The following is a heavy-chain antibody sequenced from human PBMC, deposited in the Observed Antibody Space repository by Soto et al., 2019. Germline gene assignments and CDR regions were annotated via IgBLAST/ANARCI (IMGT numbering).Heavy chain of an antibody. V-gene: IGHV3-48*02. D-gene: IGHD6-13*01. CDR3: ARNWLSSSWFAFFDY. Sequence: GGSLRLSCTASGFTFSSYSMNWVRQAPGKGLEWVSYISSSSSVIYSADPVKGRFTISRDNAKNSLYLQMNSLRDEDTTVYYCARNWLSSSWFAFFDYWGQGTLVTVSS. J-gene: IGHJ4*02. CDR1: GFTFSSYS. CDR2: ISSSSSVI.